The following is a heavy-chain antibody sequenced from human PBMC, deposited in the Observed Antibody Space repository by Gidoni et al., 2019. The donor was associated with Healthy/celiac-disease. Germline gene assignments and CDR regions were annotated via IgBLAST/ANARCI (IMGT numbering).Heavy chain of an antibody. CDR1: GFTISSYG. D-gene: IGHD3-9*01. J-gene: IGHJ4*02. V-gene: IGHV3-33*01. Sequence: QVQLVESGGGVVQPGRSRRHSCAASGFTISSYGMHGGRQAPGKGMECVAVIWYDGCKPYLAASVTGRFTISRDNSKNTLYLQMNSLRAEDTAVYYCAIGNAWDYDILTGSYDYWGQGTLVTVSS. CDR3: AIGNAWDYDILTGSYDY. CDR2: IWYDGCKP.